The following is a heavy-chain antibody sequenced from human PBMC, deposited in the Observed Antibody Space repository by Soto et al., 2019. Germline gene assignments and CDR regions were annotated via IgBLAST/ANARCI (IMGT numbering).Heavy chain of an antibody. D-gene: IGHD2-21*01. CDR2: ITGSGGTT. Sequence: EVHLLESGGGLAQPGGSLRLSCAASGFTYSSYAMSWVRQAPGKGLEWVSSITGSGGTTYYVDSVKGRFTVSRDNTKNTLYLQMSALRAEDSALYFCARHFGGTQSHFNYWGQGALVTVSS. J-gene: IGHJ4*02. CDR1: GFTYSSYA. CDR3: ARHFGGTQSHFNY. V-gene: IGHV3-23*01.